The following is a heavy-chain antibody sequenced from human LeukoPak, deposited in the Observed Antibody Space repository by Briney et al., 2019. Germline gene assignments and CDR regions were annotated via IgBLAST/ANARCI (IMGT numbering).Heavy chain of an antibody. CDR1: GFTFRRSA. V-gene: IGHV3-30*18. J-gene: IGHJ4*02. CDR2: ISYDGGTK. D-gene: IGHD3-3*01. Sequence: SLRLSCVTSGFTFRRSAMHWVRQAPGSGLEWIAFISYDGGTKYYADSVKGRFTISRDNFKNTMFLPMDSLRDEDTAVYYCEKDLDTKSRIDYCGQG. CDR3: EKDLDTKSRIDY.